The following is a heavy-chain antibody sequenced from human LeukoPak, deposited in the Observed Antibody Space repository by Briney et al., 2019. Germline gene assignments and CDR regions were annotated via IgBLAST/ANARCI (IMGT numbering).Heavy chain of an antibody. CDR2: INHSGST. CDR1: GGSFSGYY. Sequence: KPSETLSLTCAVYGGSFSGYYWSWIRQPPGKGLEWIGEINHSGSTNYNPSLKSRGTLSVDTSKNQFSLKLSSVTAADTAVYSCARDQAFDIWGQGTMVNVSS. J-gene: IGHJ3*02. CDR3: ARDQAFDI. V-gene: IGHV4-34*01.